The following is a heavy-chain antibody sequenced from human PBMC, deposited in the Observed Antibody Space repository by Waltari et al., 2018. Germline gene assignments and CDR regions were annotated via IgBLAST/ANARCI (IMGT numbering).Heavy chain of an antibody. CDR1: GASISSYY. Sequence: QVQLPASGPALVTPAETLSLTRTVSGASISSYYWRWIRQPAGKALEWIGRIYYSGNTYYNPSLKSPVAMSVDTSKNQFSLKLSSVTAADTAVYYCARSRDSSSSGRYFDVWGRGTLVTVSS. CDR2: IYYSGNT. D-gene: IGHD6-6*01. J-gene: IGHJ2*01. V-gene: IGHV4-4*07. CDR3: ARSRDSSSSGRYFDV.